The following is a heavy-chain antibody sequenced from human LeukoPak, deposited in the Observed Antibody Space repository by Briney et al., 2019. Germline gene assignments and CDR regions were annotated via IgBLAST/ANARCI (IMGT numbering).Heavy chain of an antibody. D-gene: IGHD3-10*01. J-gene: IGHJ4*02. CDR2: INWNGGST. CDR1: GFTFDDYG. Sequence: PGGSLRLSCAASGFTFDDYGMSWVRQAPGKGLEWVSGINWNGGSTGYADSVKGRFTISRDNAKNSLYLQMNSLRAEDTALYHCARRGYYYGSGSFDYXGQGTLVTVSS. V-gene: IGHV3-20*01. CDR3: ARRGYYYGSGSFDY.